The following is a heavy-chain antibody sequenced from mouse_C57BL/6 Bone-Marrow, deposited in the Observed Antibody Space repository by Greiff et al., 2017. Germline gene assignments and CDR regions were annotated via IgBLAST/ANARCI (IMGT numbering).Heavy chain of an antibody. CDR1: GYTFTSYG. V-gene: IGHV1-81*01. Sequence: QVQLKESGAELARPGASVKLSCKASGYTFTSYGISWVKQRTGQGLEWIGEIYPRSGNTYYNEKFKGKATLTADKSSSTAYMELRSLKSEDSAVYFCARRDYYGSRGNYWGQGTTLTVSS. CDR2: IYPRSGNT. J-gene: IGHJ2*01. CDR3: ARRDYYGSRGNY. D-gene: IGHD1-1*01.